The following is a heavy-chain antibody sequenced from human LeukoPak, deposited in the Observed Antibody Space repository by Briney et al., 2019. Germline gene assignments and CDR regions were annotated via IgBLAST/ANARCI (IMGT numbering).Heavy chain of an antibody. CDR3: ARVGGPRALHSSSWPVDF. J-gene: IGHJ4*02. CDR2: ISAYNGNT. CDR1: GYTFTSYS. D-gene: IGHD6-13*01. V-gene: IGHV1-18*01. Sequence: ASVKVSCKASGYTFTSYSISWVRQAPGQGLEWMGWISAYNGNTNYAQKLQGRVTMTTDTSTSTAYMELRSLRSDDTAVYFCARVGGPRALHSSSWPVDFWGQGTLVTVSS.